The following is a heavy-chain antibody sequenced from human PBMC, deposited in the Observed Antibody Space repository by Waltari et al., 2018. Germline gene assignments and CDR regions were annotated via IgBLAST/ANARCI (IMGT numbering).Heavy chain of an antibody. Sequence: EEQLVESGGGLIQPGESLRVSCAVSGFTFSRYWMNWVRQGPGKGLVWSARCNGDGGDTSYADAGKGRFTISRDNAKNTVYLQMKRLRVEDTAVYYCARMARKTYSSPVAGRDYYYGMDVWGLGTTVTVSS. CDR1: GFTFSRYW. CDR3: ARMARKTYSSPVAGRDYYYGMDV. J-gene: IGHJ6*02. V-gene: IGHV3-74*01. CDR2: CNGDGGDT. D-gene: IGHD6-13*01.